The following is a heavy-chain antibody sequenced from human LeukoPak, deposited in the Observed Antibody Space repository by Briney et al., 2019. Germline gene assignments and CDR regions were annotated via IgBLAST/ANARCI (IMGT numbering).Heavy chain of an antibody. V-gene: IGHV1-46*01. CDR3: ARDGSPMVRGVISHYYYGMDV. J-gene: IGHJ6*04. Sequence: ASVKVSCKASGYTFTSYYMHWVRQAPGQGLEWMGIINPSGGSTSYAQKFQGRVTMTRDTSTSTVYMELSSLRSEDTAVYYCARDGSPMVRGVISHYYYGMDVWGKWTTVTASA. CDR1: GYTFTSYY. CDR2: INPSGGST. D-gene: IGHD3-10*01.